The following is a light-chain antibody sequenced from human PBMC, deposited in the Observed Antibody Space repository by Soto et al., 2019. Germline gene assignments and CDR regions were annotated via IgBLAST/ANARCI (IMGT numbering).Light chain of an antibody. CDR1: QSVSSN. J-gene: IGKJ1*01. V-gene: IGKV3-15*01. Sequence: EIEMTQSPATLSVSPGERATLSCRASQSVSSNLAWYQQKPGQAPRLLIYGASTRATGIPARFSGSGSGTEFTLTISSLQSEDFALHSSTHYTNSPVTFGQGTRWIS. CDR2: GAS. CDR3: THYTNSPVT.